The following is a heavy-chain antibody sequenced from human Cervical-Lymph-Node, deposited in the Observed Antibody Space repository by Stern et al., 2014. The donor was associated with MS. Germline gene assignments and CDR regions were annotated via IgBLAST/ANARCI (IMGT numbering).Heavy chain of an antibody. CDR1: GGSINNYY. Sequence: QVQLQESGPGLVKPSETLSLTCTVSGGSINNYYWTWIRQPPGKGLEWIGYIYDDGYTNYNPSLKSRVTMSADTSKNQFSLKLSFVTAADTAVYYCAFHSIGRTDHFDNWGQGTLVTVSS. V-gene: IGHV4-59*08. J-gene: IGHJ4*02. CDR3: AFHSIGRTDHFDN. CDR2: IYDDGYT. D-gene: IGHD6-19*01.